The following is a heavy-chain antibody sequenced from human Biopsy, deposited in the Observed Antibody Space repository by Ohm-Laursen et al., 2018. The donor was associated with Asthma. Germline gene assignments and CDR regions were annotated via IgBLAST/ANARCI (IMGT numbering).Heavy chain of an antibody. CDR2: ISYDGGNK. D-gene: IGHD4-23*01. Sequence: SLRLSCSAPGFTFSIYDIHWVRQAPGKGLEWVAVISYDGGNKFYGDSVQGRVTISRDNSKNTLSLQMNSLRAEDTAVYYCARAYGGSFFSGSFDIWGQGTMVTVSS. V-gene: IGHV3-30*03. CDR3: ARAYGGSFFSGSFDI. CDR1: GFTFSIYD. J-gene: IGHJ3*02.